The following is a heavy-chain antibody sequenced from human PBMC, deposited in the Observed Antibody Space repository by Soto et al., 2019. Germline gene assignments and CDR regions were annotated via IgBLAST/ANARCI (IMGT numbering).Heavy chain of an antibody. D-gene: IGHD6-6*01. Sequence: SETLSLTCTVSGGSISSGDYYWSWIRQPPGKGLEWIGYIYYSGSTYYNPSLKSRVTISVDTSKNQFSLKLSSVTAADTAVYYCARDPSIAARSYYYYYGMDVWGQGTTVTVSS. CDR2: IYYSGST. V-gene: IGHV4-30-4*01. J-gene: IGHJ6*02. CDR1: GGSISSGDYY. CDR3: ARDPSIAARSYYYYYGMDV.